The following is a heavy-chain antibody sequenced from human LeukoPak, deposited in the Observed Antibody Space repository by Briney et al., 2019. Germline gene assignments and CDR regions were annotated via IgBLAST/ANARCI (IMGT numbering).Heavy chain of an antibody. CDR3: ARGIRGDYSDY. CDR2: IYYSGST. V-gene: IGHV4-59*01. Sequence: KTSETLSLTCTVSGGSISSYYWSWIRQPPGKGLEWIGYIYYSGSTNYNPSLKSRVTISVDTSKNQFSLKLSSVTAADTAVYYCARGIRGDYSDYWGQGTLVTVSS. CDR1: GGSISSYY. J-gene: IGHJ4*02. D-gene: IGHD2-15*01.